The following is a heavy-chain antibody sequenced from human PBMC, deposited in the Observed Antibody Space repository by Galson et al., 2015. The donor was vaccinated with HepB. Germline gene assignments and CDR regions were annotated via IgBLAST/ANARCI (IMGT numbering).Heavy chain of an antibody. CDR2: INPNSGGT. Sequence: SVKVSCKASGYTFTGYYMHWVRQAPGQGLEWMGWINPNSGGTNYAQKFQGWVTMTRDTSISTAYMELSRLRSDDTAVYYCARADSSCPCVDYWGQGTLVTVSS. CDR1: GYTFTGYY. J-gene: IGHJ4*02. CDR3: ARADSSCPCVDY. D-gene: IGHD6-13*01. V-gene: IGHV1-2*04.